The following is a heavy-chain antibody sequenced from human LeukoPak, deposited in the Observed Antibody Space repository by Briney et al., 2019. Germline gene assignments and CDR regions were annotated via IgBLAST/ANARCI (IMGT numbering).Heavy chain of an antibody. Sequence: GASVKVSCKASGYTFTTYDINWVRQATGQGLEWMGWMNPNSGNTGYAQKFQGRVTMTRSTSINTAYLDLSSLRFEDTAVYYCTRSVRNGHIDYWGQGTLVTVSS. CDR1: GYTFTTYD. D-gene: IGHD2-21*01. CDR3: TRSVRNGHIDY. J-gene: IGHJ4*02. V-gene: IGHV1-8*01. CDR2: MNPNSGNT.